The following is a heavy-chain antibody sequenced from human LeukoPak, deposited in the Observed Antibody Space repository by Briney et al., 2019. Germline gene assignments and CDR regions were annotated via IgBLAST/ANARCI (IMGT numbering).Heavy chain of an antibody. CDR2: IYYSGST. CDR3: ARERRAACSSTSCYTDYFDY. CDR1: GGSISSYY. J-gene: IGHJ4*02. Sequence: PSETLSLTCTVSGGSISSYYWSWIRQPPGKGLEWIGYIYYSGSTNYNPSLKSRVTMSVDTSKNQFPLKLSSVTAADTAVYYCARERRAACSSTSCYTDYFDYWGQGTLVTVSS. D-gene: IGHD2-2*02. V-gene: IGHV4-59*12.